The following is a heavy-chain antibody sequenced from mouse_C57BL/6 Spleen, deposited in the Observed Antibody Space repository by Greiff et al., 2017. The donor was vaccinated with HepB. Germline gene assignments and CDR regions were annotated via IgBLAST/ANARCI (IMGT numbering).Heavy chain of an antibody. J-gene: IGHJ2*01. V-gene: IGHV1-80*01. CDR1: GYAFSSYW. CDR2: IYPGDGDT. CDR3: ARWDYYGSSYGVDY. D-gene: IGHD1-1*01. Sequence: QVQLKQSGAELVKPGASVKISCKASGYAFSSYWMNWVKQRPGKGLEWIGQIYPGDGDTNYNGKFKGKATLTADKSSSTAYMQLSSLTSEDSAVYFCARWDYYGSSYGVDYWGQGTTLTVSS.